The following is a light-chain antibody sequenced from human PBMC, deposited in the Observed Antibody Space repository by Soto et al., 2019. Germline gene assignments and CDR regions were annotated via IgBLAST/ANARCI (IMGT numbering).Light chain of an antibody. Sequence: DIQMTQSPSSLSASVGDRVTITCQASQDISNNLNWYQQKPGKATKLLIYDASNLETGVPSRFSGRGSGTDFNFTISSLQPEDIATYYFQQSDNRPLTFGPVTKVDIK. V-gene: IGKV1-33*01. CDR1: QDISNN. CDR3: QQSDNRPLT. J-gene: IGKJ3*01. CDR2: DAS.